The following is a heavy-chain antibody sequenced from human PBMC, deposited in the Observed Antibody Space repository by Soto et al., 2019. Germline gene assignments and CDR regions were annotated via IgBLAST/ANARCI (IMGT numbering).Heavy chain of an antibody. CDR1: GFSLSTSGVG. J-gene: IGHJ6*02. D-gene: IGHD6-6*01. CDR3: ARQESSYGMDV. Sequence: QITLKESGPTLVKPTQTLTLTCTFSGFSLSTSGVGVGWIRQPPGKALEWLALIYWDDDKRYSPSLNSRLTITKDTSKNQVVLTMTNIDPVDTATYYCARQESSYGMDVWGQGTTVTVSS. CDR2: IYWDDDK. V-gene: IGHV2-5*02.